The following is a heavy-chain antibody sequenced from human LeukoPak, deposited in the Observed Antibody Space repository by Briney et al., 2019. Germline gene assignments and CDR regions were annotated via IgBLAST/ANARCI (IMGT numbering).Heavy chain of an antibody. CDR3: ARDRGSSGWFDY. J-gene: IGHJ4*02. CDR2: IYTSGST. D-gene: IGHD3-10*01. V-gene: IGHV4-61*02. Sequence: SETLSLTGTVSGGPISSGSYYWSWIRQPAGKGLEWIGRIYTSGSTNYNPSLKSRVTISVDTSKNQFSLKLSSVTAADTAVYYCARDRGSSGWFDYWGQGTLVTVSS. CDR1: GGPISSGSYY.